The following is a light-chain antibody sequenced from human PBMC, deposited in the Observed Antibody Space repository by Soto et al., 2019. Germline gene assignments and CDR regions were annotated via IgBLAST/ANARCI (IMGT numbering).Light chain of an antibody. J-gene: IGLJ1*01. CDR2: EVS. CDR1: SSDIGDYDY. Sequence: QSVLTQPASVSGSPGQSITISCTGSSSDIGDYDYVSWYQQHPGKAPKVLISEVSNRPSGVSNRFSGSMSGNTASLTISGLQAEDEADYYCNSYATGNTRVFGTGTKVTVL. V-gene: IGLV2-14*01. CDR3: NSYATGNTRV.